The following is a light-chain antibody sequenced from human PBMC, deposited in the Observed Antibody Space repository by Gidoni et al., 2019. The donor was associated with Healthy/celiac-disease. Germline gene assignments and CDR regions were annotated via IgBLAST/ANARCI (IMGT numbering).Light chain of an antibody. V-gene: IGKV1-39*01. CDR2: AAS. CDR3: QQSYSTPPWT. CDR1: QSISSY. Sequence: DIQRTQPQPSRSASVGDRVTITCRASQSISSYLNWYQQKPGKAPKLLIYAASSLQSGVPSRFSGSGSGTDFTLTISSLQPEDFATYYCQQSYSTPPWTFXQXTKVEIK. J-gene: IGKJ1*01.